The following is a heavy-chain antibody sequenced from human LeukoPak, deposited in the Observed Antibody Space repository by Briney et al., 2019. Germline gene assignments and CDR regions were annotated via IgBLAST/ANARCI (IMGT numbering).Heavy chain of an antibody. Sequence: GESRKISCKGSGYSFTSYWIGWVRQMPGKGLEWMGIIYPGDSDTRYSPSFQGQVTISADQSISTAYLQWSSLKASETAMYYCARVGGIAAAGGNDAFDIWGQGTMVTVSS. CDR3: ARVGGIAAAGGNDAFDI. CDR2: IYPGDSDT. V-gene: IGHV5-51*01. J-gene: IGHJ3*02. CDR1: GYSFTSYW. D-gene: IGHD6-13*01.